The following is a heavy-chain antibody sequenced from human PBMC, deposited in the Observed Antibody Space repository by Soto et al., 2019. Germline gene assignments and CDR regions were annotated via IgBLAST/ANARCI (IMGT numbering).Heavy chain of an antibody. J-gene: IGHJ6*03. Sequence: GGSLRLSCAASGFTFSSYAMSWVRQAPGKGLEGVSGISGSGGSTYYADSVKGRFTISRDNSKNTLYLQMNSLRAEDTAVYYCGGSYNWNFAYYYYMDVWGKGTTVTVSS. CDR3: GGSYNWNFAYYYYMDV. D-gene: IGHD1-7*01. CDR1: GFTFSSYA. CDR2: ISGSGGST. V-gene: IGHV3-23*01.